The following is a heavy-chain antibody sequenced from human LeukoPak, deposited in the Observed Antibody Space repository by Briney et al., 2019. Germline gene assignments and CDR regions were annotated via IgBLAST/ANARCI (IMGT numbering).Heavy chain of an antibody. D-gene: IGHD2-2*01. CDR2: ISFDGNTK. V-gene: IGHV3-30*18. J-gene: IGHJ4*02. CDR3: AKEMSSSNIDH. CDR1: GFTFSSYG. Sequence: GGSLRLPCAASGFTFSSYGMHWVRQAPGKGLEWVAVISFDGNTKYYADSVKGRFTISRDNSKNTLYLQMNSLRAEDTAVYYCAKEMSSSNIDHCGQGTLVTVSS.